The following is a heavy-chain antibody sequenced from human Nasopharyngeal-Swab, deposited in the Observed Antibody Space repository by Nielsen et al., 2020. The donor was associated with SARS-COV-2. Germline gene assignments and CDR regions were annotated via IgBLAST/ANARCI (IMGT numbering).Heavy chain of an antibody. Sequence: GESLKISCAASGFTFSSYAMSWVGQAPGKGLEWVSAISGSGGSTYYADSVKGRFTISRDNSKNTLYLQMNSLRAEDTAVYYCAKPATTGTSYFDYWGQGTLVTVSS. J-gene: IGHJ4*02. D-gene: IGHD1-1*01. V-gene: IGHV3-23*01. CDR2: ISGSGGST. CDR3: AKPATTGTSYFDY. CDR1: GFTFSSYA.